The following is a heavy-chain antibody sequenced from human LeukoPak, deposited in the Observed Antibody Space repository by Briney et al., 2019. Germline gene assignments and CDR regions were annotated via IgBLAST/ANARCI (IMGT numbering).Heavy chain of an antibody. CDR2: ISAYNGNT. Sequence: ASVKVSCKASGYTFTSYGISWVRQAPGQGLEWMGWISAYNGNTNYAQKLQGRVTMTTDTSTSTAYMELRSLRSDDTAVYYCARAVDSSGYYPHNWFDPWGQGTLATVSS. J-gene: IGHJ5*02. V-gene: IGHV1-18*01. CDR3: ARAVDSSGYYPHNWFDP. CDR1: GYTFTSYG. D-gene: IGHD3-22*01.